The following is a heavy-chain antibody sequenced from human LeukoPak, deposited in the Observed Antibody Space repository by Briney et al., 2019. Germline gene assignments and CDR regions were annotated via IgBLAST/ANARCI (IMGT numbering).Heavy chain of an antibody. CDR1: GGTFSSYA. Sequence: GASVKVSCKASGGTFSSYAISWVRQAPGQGLEWMGGIIPIFGTANYAQKFQGRVTITADESTSTAYMELSSLRSEDTAVYYYARGGSGYYDYWGQGTLVTVSS. D-gene: IGHD3-3*01. J-gene: IGHJ4*02. CDR3: ARGGSGYYDY. CDR2: IIPIFGTA. V-gene: IGHV1-69*13.